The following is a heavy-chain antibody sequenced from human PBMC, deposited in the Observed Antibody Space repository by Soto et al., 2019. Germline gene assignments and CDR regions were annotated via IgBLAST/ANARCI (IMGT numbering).Heavy chain of an antibody. D-gene: IGHD3-10*01. CDR1: GDFISSYC. CDR2: IYASGST. CDR3: AVLGEFQSSSHDMDV. J-gene: IGHJ6*02. Sequence: SETLSLTCSVSGDFISSYCWSWIRQPAGKGLEWIGRIYASGSTNYNPSLKSRVTISVDTSKKQFSLKLTSVTAADTAVYYCAVLGEFQSSSHDMDVWGQGXTVTVYS. V-gene: IGHV4-4*07.